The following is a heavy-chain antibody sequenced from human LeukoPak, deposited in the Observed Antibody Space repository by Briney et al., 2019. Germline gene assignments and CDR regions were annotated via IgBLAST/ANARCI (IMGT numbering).Heavy chain of an antibody. CDR2: ISHDGSTK. Sequence: PRGSLRLSCAASGFTFDSYAIHWVRQAPGKGLTWVAAISHDGSTKHYAGSVKGRYTISRDNSKNTLYLQMNSLNTEGTALYYCTRERWLQSFDYWGQGTLVTVSA. D-gene: IGHD5-24*01. CDR1: GFTFDSYA. V-gene: IGHV3-30*04. J-gene: IGHJ4*02. CDR3: TRERWLQSFDY.